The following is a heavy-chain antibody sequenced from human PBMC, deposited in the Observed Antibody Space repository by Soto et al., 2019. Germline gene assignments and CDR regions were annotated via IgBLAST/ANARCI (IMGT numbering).Heavy chain of an antibody. D-gene: IGHD2-15*01. V-gene: IGHV1-3*01. J-gene: IGHJ6*02. CDR2: INAGNGNT. CDR1: GYTFTSYA. Sequence: ASVKVSCKASGYTFTSYAMHWVRQAPGQRLEWMGWINAGNGNTKYSQKLKGRVTITRDTSASTAYMDLSSLRSEDTVVYYCVRRWAKYCSGGSCYPRYGMDVWGQGTTVTVSS. CDR3: VRRWAKYCSGGSCYPRYGMDV.